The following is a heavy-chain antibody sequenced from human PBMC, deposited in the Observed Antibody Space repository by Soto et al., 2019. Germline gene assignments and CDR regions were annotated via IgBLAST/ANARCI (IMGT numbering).Heavy chain of an antibody. D-gene: IGHD3-3*01. V-gene: IGHV1-8*01. CDR2: VNPGSGYK. CDR1: GYVFPSYD. J-gene: IGHJ6*03. Sequence: QVQLVQSGAEVKKPGASVRVSCKASGYVFPSYDITWVRQAPGHGLEWMGWVNPGSGYKGYAQNFQGRVTLTRNMSISTVYIELSSLRSGDTAVYYCASADPRHDYMDVWGKGTTVTGSS. CDR3: ASADPRHDYMDV.